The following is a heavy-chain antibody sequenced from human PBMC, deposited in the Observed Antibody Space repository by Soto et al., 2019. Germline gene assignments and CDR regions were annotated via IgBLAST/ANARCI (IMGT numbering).Heavy chain of an antibody. V-gene: IGHV3-7*03. CDR2: IKHDGSVQ. J-gene: IGHJ4*02. CDR1: GFTFSGYW. D-gene: IGHD4-4*01. Sequence: QLVESGGGLVQPGGSLRLSCEASGFTFSGYWMSWVRQAPGKGLGWVADIKHDGSVQYYVDSVKGRFTISRDNAKKLLYLQMNGLRAEDTALYYCARATYSNAWYRFDLWGQGTLVTDSS. CDR3: ARATYSNAWYRFDL.